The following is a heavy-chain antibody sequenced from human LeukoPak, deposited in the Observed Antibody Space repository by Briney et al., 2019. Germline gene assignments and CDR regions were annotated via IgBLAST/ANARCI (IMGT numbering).Heavy chain of an antibody. D-gene: IGHD2-2*01. CDR2: IIPIFGTA. Sequence: GASVKVSCKASGGTFSSYAISWVRQAPGQGLEWMGGIIPIFGTANYAQKFQGRVTITADESTSTAYMELSSLRSEDTAVYYCASGSCSSTSCYHLSLYYYYGMDVWGQGTTVTVPS. CDR3: ASGSCSSTSCYHLSLYYYYGMDV. J-gene: IGHJ6*02. V-gene: IGHV1-69*13. CDR1: GGTFSSYA.